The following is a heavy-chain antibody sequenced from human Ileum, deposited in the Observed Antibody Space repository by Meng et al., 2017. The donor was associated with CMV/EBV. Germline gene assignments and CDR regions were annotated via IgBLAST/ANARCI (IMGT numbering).Heavy chain of an antibody. D-gene: IGHD2-2*01. J-gene: IGHJ5*02. CDR3: ARGRYCSSTSCRGFDP. CDR1: GYTFTSYG. CDR2: ISAYNGNT. Sequence: ASVKVSCKASGYTFTSYGISWVRQAPGQGLEWMGWISAYNGNTNYAQKLQGRVTMTTDTSTSTAYMELRSLRSDDTAVYYCARGRYCSSTSCRGFDPWGQGPLVTVSS. V-gene: IGHV1-18*01.